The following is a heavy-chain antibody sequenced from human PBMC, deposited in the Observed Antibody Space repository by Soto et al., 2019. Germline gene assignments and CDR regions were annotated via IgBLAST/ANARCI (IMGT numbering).Heavy chain of an antibody. CDR2: FSAGGRA. CDR1: GFSINNYA. CDR3: AKESMPEHYGDTLFDY. V-gene: IGHV3-23*01. Sequence: VQLLESGGAFVQPGGSLRLSCAASGFSINNYAVSWVRQAPGKGLEWVSTFSAGGRAYYADSVRGRFSVARDRSQNTVDLQISVLRPEDSAMYYCAKESMPEHYGDTLFDYWGQGTRVTVSS. D-gene: IGHD4-17*01. J-gene: IGHJ4*02.